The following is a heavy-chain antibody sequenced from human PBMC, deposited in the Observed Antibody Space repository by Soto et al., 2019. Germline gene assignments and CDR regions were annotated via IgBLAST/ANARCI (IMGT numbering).Heavy chain of an antibody. Sequence: GGSLRLSCAASGFTFSSYGMHWVRQAPGKGLEWVAVISYDGSNKYYADSVKGRFTISRDNSKNTLHLQMNSLRAEDTAVYYCAKDLEMATILAYFDYWGQGTLVTVSS. D-gene: IGHD5-12*01. V-gene: IGHV3-30*18. CDR3: AKDLEMATILAYFDY. J-gene: IGHJ4*02. CDR1: GFTFSSYG. CDR2: ISYDGSNK.